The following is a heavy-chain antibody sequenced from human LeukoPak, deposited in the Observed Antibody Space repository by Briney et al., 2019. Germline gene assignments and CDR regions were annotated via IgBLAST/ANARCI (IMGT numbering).Heavy chain of an antibody. CDR2: IYYSGST. Sequence: PSGTLSLTCAVSGGSISSSNWWSWFRQPPGKGLEWIGYIYYSGSTYYNPSLKSRVTVSVDTSKNQFSLKLSSVTAANTAVYYCARDPDVYEVLAFDIWGQGTMVTVSS. CDR1: GGSISSSNW. D-gene: IGHD2/OR15-2a*01. CDR3: ARDPDVYEVLAFDI. V-gene: IGHV4-4*02. J-gene: IGHJ3*02.